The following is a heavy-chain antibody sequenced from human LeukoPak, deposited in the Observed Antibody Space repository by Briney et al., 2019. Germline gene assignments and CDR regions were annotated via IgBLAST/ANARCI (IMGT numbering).Heavy chain of an antibody. J-gene: IGHJ6*04. CDR3: ATFRGDGSPVGVDV. D-gene: IGHD3-10*01. CDR2: ISTYNGNT. CDR1: GYTFTSYG. V-gene: IGHV1-18*01. Sequence: ASVKVSCKASGYTFTSYGISWVRQAPGQGLEWMGWISTYNGNTNYAQKLQGRDTMTTDTSTSTAYMELRSLRSDDTAVYYCATFRGDGSPVGVDVWGKGTTVTVSS.